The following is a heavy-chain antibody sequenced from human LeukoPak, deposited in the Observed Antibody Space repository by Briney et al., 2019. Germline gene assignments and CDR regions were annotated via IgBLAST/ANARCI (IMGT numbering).Heavy chain of an antibody. J-gene: IGHJ6*02. CDR1: GGSISSGGYS. D-gene: IGHD3-3*01. CDR2: MYQSGSS. V-gene: IGHV4-30-2*01. CDR3: AGYDFWSGYDV. Sequence: SETLSLTCADSGGSISSGGYSWSWIRQPPGKGLEWIGDMYQSGSSYCNPSLKSRVAISVDRSKNQFSLKLSSVTAADTAVYYCAGYDFWSGYDVWGQGTTVTVSS.